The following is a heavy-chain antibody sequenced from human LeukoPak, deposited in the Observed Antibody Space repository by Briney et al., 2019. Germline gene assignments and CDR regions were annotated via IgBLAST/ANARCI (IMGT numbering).Heavy chain of an antibody. V-gene: IGHV3-20*04. CDR3: ARVQQYDKFDY. Sequence: GGSLRLSCAASGFTFDDYDISWVRQAPGKGLEWVSGISWNGKNIGYADSVRGRFTISRDNARNSLYLQMNSLRAEDTALYYCARVQQYDKFDYWGQGALVTVSS. J-gene: IGHJ4*02. CDR1: GFTFDDYD. D-gene: IGHD3-22*01. CDR2: ISWNGKNI.